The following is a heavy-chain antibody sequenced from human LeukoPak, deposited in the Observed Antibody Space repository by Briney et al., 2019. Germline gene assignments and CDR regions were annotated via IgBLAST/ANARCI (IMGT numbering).Heavy chain of an antibody. D-gene: IGHD3-22*01. Sequence: PGGSLRLSCAASGFSFGGYWMSWIRQPPGKGLEWIGSIYYSGSTYYNPSLKSRVTISVDTSKNQFSLKLSSVTAADTAVYYCARFDGYYYGFDYWGQGTLVTVSS. J-gene: IGHJ4*02. V-gene: IGHV4-39*07. CDR3: ARFDGYYYGFDY. CDR1: GFSFGGY. CDR2: IYYSGST.